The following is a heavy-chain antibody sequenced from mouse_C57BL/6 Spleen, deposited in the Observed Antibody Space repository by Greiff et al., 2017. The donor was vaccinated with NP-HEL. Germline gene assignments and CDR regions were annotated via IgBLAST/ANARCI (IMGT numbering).Heavy chain of an antibody. J-gene: IGHJ2*01. D-gene: IGHD1-1*01. Sequence: DVQLVESGGGLVKPGGSLKLSCAASGFTFSSYAMSWVRQTPEKRLEWVATISDGGSYTYYPDNVKGRFTISRDNAKNNLYLQMSHLKSEDTAMYYCARVYYGSSCDYFDYWGQGTTLTVSS. V-gene: IGHV5-4*01. CDR1: GFTFSSYA. CDR3: ARVYYGSSCDYFDY. CDR2: ISDGGSYT.